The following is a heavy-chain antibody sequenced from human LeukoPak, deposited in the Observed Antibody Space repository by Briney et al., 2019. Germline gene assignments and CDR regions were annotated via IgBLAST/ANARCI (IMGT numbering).Heavy chain of an antibody. V-gene: IGHV1-18*04. CDR1: GYTFTGYY. D-gene: IGHD3-10*01. CDR2: ISAYNGNT. Sequence: ASVKVSCKASGYTFTGYYMHWVRQAPGQGLEWMGWISAYNGNTNYAQKLQGRVTMTTDTSTSTAYMELRSLRSDDTAVYYCARDHRWFGELTDPWGQGTLVTVSS. J-gene: IGHJ5*02. CDR3: ARDHRWFGELTDP.